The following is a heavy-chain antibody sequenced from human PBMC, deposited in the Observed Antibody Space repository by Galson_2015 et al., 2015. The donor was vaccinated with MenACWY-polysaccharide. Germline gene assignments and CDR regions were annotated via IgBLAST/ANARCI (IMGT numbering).Heavy chain of an antibody. Sequence: PALVKPTQTLTLTCTFSGFSLSTSGVGVGWIRQPPGKALEWLALIYWDDDKRYSPSLKSRLTITKDTSKSQVVLTMTNMDPVDTATYYCARISLDLGRSAPDAFDIWGQGTMVTVSS. V-gene: IGHV2-5*02. D-gene: IGHD2-15*01. CDR2: IYWDDDK. CDR1: GFSLSTSGVG. J-gene: IGHJ3*02. CDR3: ARISLDLGRSAPDAFDI.